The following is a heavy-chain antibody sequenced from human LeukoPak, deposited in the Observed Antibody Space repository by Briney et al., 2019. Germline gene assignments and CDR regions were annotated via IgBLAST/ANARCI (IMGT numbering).Heavy chain of an antibody. CDR1: GFTFSTYA. J-gene: IGHJ1*01. CDR3: AREGDSRWGELSP. Sequence: PGRSLRLSCAASGFTFSTYAIQWVRQAPGKGLEWVAVIWFDGSEQYYADSVKGRFIISRDNSKSTSNLQLNSLRAEDTAVYYCAREGDSRWGELSPWGQGTLVTVSS. D-gene: IGHD3-16*02. V-gene: IGHV3-33*01. CDR2: IWFDGSEQ.